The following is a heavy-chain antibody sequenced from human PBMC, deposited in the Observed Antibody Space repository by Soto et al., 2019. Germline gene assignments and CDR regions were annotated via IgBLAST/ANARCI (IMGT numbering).Heavy chain of an antibody. V-gene: IGHV4-31*03. Sequence: SETLSLTCTVSGGSINSDFYYWTWIRQHPGKGLEWLGYIYYSGTTYYNPSLKSRITMSLDMSMNQFSLKLSSVTAADTAVYYCARQYHSSGYWFDYWGQGTLVNVSS. CDR2: IYYSGTT. CDR3: ARQYHSSGYWFDY. J-gene: IGHJ4*02. D-gene: IGHD3-22*01. CDR1: GGSINSDFYY.